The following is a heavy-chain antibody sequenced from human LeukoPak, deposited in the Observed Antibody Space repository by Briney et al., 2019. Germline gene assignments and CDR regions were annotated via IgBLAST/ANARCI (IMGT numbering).Heavy chain of an antibody. J-gene: IGHJ4*02. D-gene: IGHD2-2*01. CDR2: ISSSSSYI. V-gene: IGHV3-21*01. Sequence: GGSLRLSCAASGFTFSNAWMSWVRQAPGKGLEWVSSISSSSSYIYYADSVKGRFTISRDNAKNSLYLQMNSLRAEDTAVYYCARELGYCSSTSCYGGYFDYWGQGTLVTVSS. CDR1: GFTFSNAW. CDR3: ARELGYCSSTSCYGGYFDY.